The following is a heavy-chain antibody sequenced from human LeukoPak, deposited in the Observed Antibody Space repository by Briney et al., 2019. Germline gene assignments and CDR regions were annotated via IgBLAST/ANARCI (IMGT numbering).Heavy chain of an antibody. CDR3: ASGAQGATTENYFYYYMDV. V-gene: IGHV3-21*01. J-gene: IGHJ6*03. D-gene: IGHD4-11*01. Sequence: GGSLRLSCEDSGFAFKSYTITWVRQAPGKGLESVSSITSRSSHIYIADSVKGRFTISRDNAKNSLFLQMSSLRVEDTAVHYCASGAQGATTENYFYYYMDVWGKGTTVTVSS. CDR2: ITSRSSHI. CDR1: GFAFKSYT.